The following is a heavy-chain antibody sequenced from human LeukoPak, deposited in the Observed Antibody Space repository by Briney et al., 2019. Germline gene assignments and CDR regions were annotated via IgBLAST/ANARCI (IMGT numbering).Heavy chain of an antibody. CDR2: INHSGST. CDR1: GGSFSGYY. J-gene: IGHJ4*02. V-gene: IGHV4-34*01. D-gene: IGHD2-2*01. Sequence: PSETLSLTCGVYGGSFSGYYWSWIRQPPGKGLEWIGEINHSGSTHYNPSLKSRVTMSVDTSKNQFSPKLSSVTAADTAVYYCASTERCSTTCPLDYWGQGTLVTVSS. CDR3: ASTERCSTTCPLDY.